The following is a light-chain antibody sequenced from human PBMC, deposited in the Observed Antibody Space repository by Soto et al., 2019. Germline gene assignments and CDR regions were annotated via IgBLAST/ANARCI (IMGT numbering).Light chain of an antibody. CDR3: QQSYSTPPT. CDR1: QSISSH. J-gene: IGKJ1*01. V-gene: IGKV1-39*01. CDR2: PAS. Sequence: DIHMTQSPSSLSASVGYRFTITCRASQSISSHLNWYQQKPGKAPKLLIYPASSLQSGVPSRCSGSGSGTDFTLTISSLQPEDFATYYCQQSYSTPPTFGQGTKVDIK.